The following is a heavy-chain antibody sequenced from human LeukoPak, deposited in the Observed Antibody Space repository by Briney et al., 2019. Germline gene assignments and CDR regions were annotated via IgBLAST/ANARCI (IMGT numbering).Heavy chain of an antibody. CDR1: GFTFSSYA. J-gene: IGHJ5*02. V-gene: IGHV3-23*01. Sequence: GGSLRLSCAASGFTFSSYAMSWVRQAPGKGLEWVSAISGSGGSTYYADSVKGRFTISRDNSKNTLYLQMNSLRAEDTAVYYCAKDGAYPYYDFWSGYRPNPNWFDPWGQGTLVTVSS. CDR3: AKDGAYPYYDFWSGYRPNPNWFDP. CDR2: ISGSGGST. D-gene: IGHD3-3*01.